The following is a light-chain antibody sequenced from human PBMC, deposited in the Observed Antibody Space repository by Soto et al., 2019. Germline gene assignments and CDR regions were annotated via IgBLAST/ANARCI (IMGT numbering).Light chain of an antibody. CDR2: GAS. CDR3: QQRSDWPLIT. V-gene: IGKV3D-20*02. CDR1: QSVSSNY. J-gene: IGKJ5*01. Sequence: EIVFAQSPGTLALPPGERATLSCRASQSVSSNYLAWYQRKPGQAPRLLIYGASSRATGIPDRLSGSGSGTDFTLTISSLQPEDFSVYYCQQRSDWPLITFGQGTRLEIK.